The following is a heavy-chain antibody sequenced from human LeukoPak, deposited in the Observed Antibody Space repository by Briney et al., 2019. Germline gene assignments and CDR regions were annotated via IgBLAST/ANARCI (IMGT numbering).Heavy chain of an antibody. CDR2: IYYSGST. CDR1: GGSISSGDYY. V-gene: IGHV4-30-4*08. J-gene: IGHJ4*02. CDR3: ARVTFNYDILTGKLPDY. D-gene: IGHD3-9*01. Sequence: PSQTLSLTCTVSGGSISSGDYYWSWIRQPPGKGLEWIGYIYYSGSTYYNPSLKSRVTISVDTSKNQFSLKLSSVTAADTAVYYCARVTFNYDILTGKLPDYWGQGTLVTVSS.